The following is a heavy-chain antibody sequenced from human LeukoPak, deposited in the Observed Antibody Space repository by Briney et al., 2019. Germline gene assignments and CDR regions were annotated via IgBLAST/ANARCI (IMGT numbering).Heavy chain of an antibody. V-gene: IGHV3-23*01. CDR1: GFTFSSYA. Sequence: GGSLRLSCAASGFTFSSYAMSWVRQAPGKGLEWVSAISGSGGSTYYADSVKGRFTISRDNSKNTLYLQMNSLRAEDTAVYYCAKGTYYYDSSGYNNCFDPGGQETLVTFS. CDR2: ISGSGGST. CDR3: AKGTYYYDSSGYNNCFDP. D-gene: IGHD3-22*01. J-gene: IGHJ5*02.